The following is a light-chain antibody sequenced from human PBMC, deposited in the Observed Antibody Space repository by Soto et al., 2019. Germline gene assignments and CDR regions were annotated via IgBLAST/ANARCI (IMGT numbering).Light chain of an antibody. J-gene: IGKJ2*01. CDR1: QSVSSN. Sequence: EIVLTQSPATLSLSPGERATLSCRASQSVSSNLAWYQQKPGQAPRLLIYDAFNRATGIPARFSGSGSGTDFTLTISSLEPEDFAVYYCQQRRNWPLSFGQGTKLEIK. CDR3: QQRRNWPLS. V-gene: IGKV3-11*01. CDR2: DAF.